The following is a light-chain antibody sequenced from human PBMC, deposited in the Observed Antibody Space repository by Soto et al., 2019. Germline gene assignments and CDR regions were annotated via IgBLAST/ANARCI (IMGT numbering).Light chain of an antibody. CDR1: QSVSSY. V-gene: IGKV3-11*01. CDR2: DAS. Sequence: EIVLTQSPATLSLSLGERATLSCRASQSVSSYLAWYQHKPGQAPRLLIYDASNRATGIPARFSGSGSGTDFTLTISSLEAEDSAVYYCQQRSSWWTFGQGTKVEIK. J-gene: IGKJ1*01. CDR3: QQRSSWWT.